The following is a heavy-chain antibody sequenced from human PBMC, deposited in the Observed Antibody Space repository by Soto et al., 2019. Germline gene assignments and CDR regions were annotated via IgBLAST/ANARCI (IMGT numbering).Heavy chain of an antibody. CDR3: ARAGGKGYSYGPGAFDI. V-gene: IGHV4-59*01. D-gene: IGHD5-18*01. CDR2: IYYSGST. CDR1: GGSISSYY. J-gene: IGHJ3*02. Sequence: QVQLQEPGPGLVKPSETLSLTCTVSGGSISSYYWSWIRQPPGKGLEWIGYIYYSGSTNYNPSLKSRVTISVDTAKNQFSLKLSSVTAADTAVYYCARAGGKGYSYGPGAFDIWGQGTMVTVSS.